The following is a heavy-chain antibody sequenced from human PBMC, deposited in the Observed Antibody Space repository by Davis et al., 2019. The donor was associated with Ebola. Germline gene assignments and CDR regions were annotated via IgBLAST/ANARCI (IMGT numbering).Heavy chain of an antibody. CDR3: SRGPGRLTPTAPAGSYYSYGMDV. J-gene: IGHJ6*04. V-gene: IGHV4-39*07. CDR1: ACSISSTIYH. CDR2: INHSGST. Sequence: SETLSLTCAVSACSISSTIYHLTCCRQPPAKGLEWMGYINHSGSTNYNPSLKSRVSISVDTSKNQFSLKLSSVTAADTAVYYCSRGPGRLTPTAPAGSYYSYGMDVSGKGTTITVSS. D-gene: IGHD6-13*01.